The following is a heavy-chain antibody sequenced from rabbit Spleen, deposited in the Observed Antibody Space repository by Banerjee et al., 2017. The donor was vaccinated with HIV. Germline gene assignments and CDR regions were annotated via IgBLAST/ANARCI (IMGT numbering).Heavy chain of an antibody. J-gene: IGHJ4*01. D-gene: IGHD7-1*01. Sequence: EQLEESGGGLVKPEGSLTLTCKASGFDLSSYYYMCWVRQAPGKGLEWIGCILSGDWTYYASWAKGRFTISRTSSTSLTLQMTSLTVADTATYFCARRYAGYAGYDGSDLWGQGTLVTVS. V-gene: IGHV1S45*01. CDR2: ILSGDWT. CDR1: GFDLSSYYY. CDR3: ARRYAGYAGYDGSDL.